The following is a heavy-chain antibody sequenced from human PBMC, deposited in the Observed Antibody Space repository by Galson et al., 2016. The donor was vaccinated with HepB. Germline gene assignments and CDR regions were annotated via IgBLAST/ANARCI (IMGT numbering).Heavy chain of an antibody. CDR2: IYHSGTT. Sequence: SETLSLTCVVSGGSISSTNWWNWVRQPPGKGLEWIGEIYHSGTTNYNPSLQSRVTLSVDKFNKQCSLKLTSVTAADTAVYYCARDQAGEILRRPLGYWGQGTLVTVSS. D-gene: IGHD4-17*01. J-gene: IGHJ4*02. CDR1: GGSISSTNW. CDR3: ARDQAGEILRRPLGY. V-gene: IGHV4-4*02.